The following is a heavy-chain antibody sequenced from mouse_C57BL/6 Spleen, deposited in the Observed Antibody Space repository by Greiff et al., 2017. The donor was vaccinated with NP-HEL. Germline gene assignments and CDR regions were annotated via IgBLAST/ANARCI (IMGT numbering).Heavy chain of an antibody. V-gene: IGHV1-82*01. CDR1: GYAFSSSW. CDR3: ARSGYYGSSL. CDR2: IYPGDGDT. J-gene: IGHJ1*03. D-gene: IGHD1-1*01. Sequence: QVQLQHSGPELVKPGASVKISCKASGYAFSSSWMNWVKQRPGKGLEWIGRIYPGDGDTNYNGKFKGKATLTADKSSSTAYMQLSSLTSEDSAVYFCARSGYYGSSLWGTGTTVTVSS.